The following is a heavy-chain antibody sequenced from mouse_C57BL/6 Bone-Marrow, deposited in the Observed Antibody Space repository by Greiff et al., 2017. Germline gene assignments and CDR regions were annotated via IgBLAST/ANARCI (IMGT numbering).Heavy chain of an antibody. Sequence: SGPELVKPGASVKISCKASGYAFSSSWMNWVKQRPGKGLEWIGRIYPGDGDTNYNGKFKGKATLTADKSSSTAYMQLSSLTSEDSAVYICAREGTGAMDYWGQGTSVTVSS. CDR1: GYAFSSSW. J-gene: IGHJ4*01. CDR3: AREGTGAMDY. V-gene: IGHV1-82*01. CDR2: IYPGDGDT.